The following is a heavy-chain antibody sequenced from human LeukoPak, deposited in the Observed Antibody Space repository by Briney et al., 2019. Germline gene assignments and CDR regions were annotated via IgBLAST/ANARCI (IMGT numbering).Heavy chain of an antibody. CDR2: INHSGST. CDR1: GGSFSGYY. D-gene: IGHD6-13*01. J-gene: IGHJ4*02. CDR3: ARGVSSSSWYSEYYYFDY. V-gene: IGHV4-34*01. Sequence: WETLSLTCAVYGGSFSGYYWSWIRQPPGKGLEWIGEINHSGSTNYNPSLKSRVTISVDTSKNQFSLKLSSVTAADTAVYYCARGVSSSSWYSEYYYFDYWGQGTLVTVSS.